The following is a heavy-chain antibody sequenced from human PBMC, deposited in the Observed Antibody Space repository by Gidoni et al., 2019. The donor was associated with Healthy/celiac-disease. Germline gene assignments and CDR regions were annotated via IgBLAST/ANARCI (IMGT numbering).Heavy chain of an antibody. D-gene: IGHD4-17*01. J-gene: IGHJ4*02. CDR3: ARDYDYGDYVFDY. Sequence: PGKGLEWVAVIWYDGSNKYYADSGKGRFTISRDNSKNTLYLQMNSLRAEDTAVYYCARDYDYGDYVFDYWGQGTLVTVSS. CDR2: IWYDGSNK. V-gene: IGHV3-33*01.